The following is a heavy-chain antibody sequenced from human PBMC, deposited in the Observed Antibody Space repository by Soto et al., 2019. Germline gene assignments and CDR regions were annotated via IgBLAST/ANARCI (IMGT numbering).Heavy chain of an antibody. D-gene: IGHD6-6*01. CDR3: AREQLVLDDNWFDP. J-gene: IGHJ5*02. CDR2: INAGNGNT. V-gene: IGHV1-3*01. CDR1: GYTFTSYA. Sequence: ASVKVSCKASGYTFTSYAMHWVRQAPGQRLEWMGWINAGNGNTKYSQKFQGRVTITRDTSASTAYMELSSLRSEDTAVYYCAREQLVLDDNWFDPWGQGTLVTVSS.